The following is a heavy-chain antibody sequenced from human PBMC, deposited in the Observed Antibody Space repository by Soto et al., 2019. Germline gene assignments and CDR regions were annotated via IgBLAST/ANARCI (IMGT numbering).Heavy chain of an antibody. CDR3: ARDLEGYCSGGSCYPDY. CDR2: IYYSGST. D-gene: IGHD2-15*01. Sequence: SETLSLTCTVSGGSISSGGYYWTWIRQHPGKGLEWIGYIYYSGSTYYNPSLKSRVTISIDTSKNQFSLKLSSVTAADTAVYYCARDLEGYCSGGSCYPDYWGQGTLVTVSS. V-gene: IGHV4-31*03. CDR1: GGSISSGGYY. J-gene: IGHJ4*02.